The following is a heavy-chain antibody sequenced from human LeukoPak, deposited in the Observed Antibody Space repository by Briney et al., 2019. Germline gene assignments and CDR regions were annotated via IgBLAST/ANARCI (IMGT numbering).Heavy chain of an antibody. V-gene: IGHV3-23*01. D-gene: IGHD2-15*01. Sequence: TGGSLRLSCTASGFTFSTYAMSWVRQTRGKALVWLAANSGENPGTYPATTVRGRFSISRDNSTNTLHLQMNGLKAEDAAIYDCAKASVGHCSGAFCYPFDSWGQGTLVTVSS. CDR2: NSGENPGT. CDR1: GFTFSTYA. CDR3: AKASVGHCSGAFCYPFDS. J-gene: IGHJ4*02.